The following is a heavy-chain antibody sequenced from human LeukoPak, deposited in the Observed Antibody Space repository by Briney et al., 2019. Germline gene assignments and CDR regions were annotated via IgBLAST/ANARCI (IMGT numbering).Heavy chain of an antibody. D-gene: IGHD2-2*02. CDR3: AKGYLGMDV. V-gene: IGHV3-30*18. J-gene: IGHJ6*01. Sequence: PGRSLSLSRAASGFTFSSYGMHWVRQAPGKGLEWVAVISYDGSNKYYVDSVKGGFTISRDNSKNTLYLQMNSLRAEDTAVYYCAKGYLGMDVQGPLTTVTVSS. CDR1: GFTFSSYG. CDR2: ISYDGSNK.